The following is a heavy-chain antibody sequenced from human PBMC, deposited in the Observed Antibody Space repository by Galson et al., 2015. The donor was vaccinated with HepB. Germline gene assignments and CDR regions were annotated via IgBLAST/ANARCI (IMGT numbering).Heavy chain of an antibody. CDR2: INPSGGST. J-gene: IGHJ6*03. V-gene: IGHV1-46*01. CDR3: ARDSRMSTIFGGDDYQYMDV. Sequence: SVKVSCKASGYTSTSYYMHWVRQAPGQGLEWMGIINPSGGSTTYAQKFQGRVTMTRETSTSTVYMELSSLRSEDTAVYYCARDSRMSTIFGGDDYQYMDVWGKGTTVTVSS. CDR1: GYTSTSYY. D-gene: IGHD3-3*01.